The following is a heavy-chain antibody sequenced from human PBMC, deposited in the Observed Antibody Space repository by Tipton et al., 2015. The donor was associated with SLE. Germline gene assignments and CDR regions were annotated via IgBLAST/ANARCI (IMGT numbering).Heavy chain of an antibody. D-gene: IGHD2-15*01. CDR3: ARDGRGYCDNSGCSEYHWFDP. V-gene: IGHV4-59*11. Sequence: TLSLTCTVSGGSISSHYWSWFRQPPGKGLEWIGYIYYRGNTKYNPSLSSRVTISLDTSRTQFSLKLSSVTAADTAVYYCARDGRGYCDNSGCSEYHWFDPWGQGTLVTVSS. CDR1: GGSISSHY. J-gene: IGHJ5*02. CDR2: IYYRGNT.